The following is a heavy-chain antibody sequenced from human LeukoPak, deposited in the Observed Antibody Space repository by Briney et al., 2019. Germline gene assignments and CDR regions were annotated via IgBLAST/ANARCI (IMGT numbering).Heavy chain of an antibody. J-gene: IGHJ4*02. CDR1: GGSISSYY. V-gene: IGHV4-59*01. CDR3: AREGGTTVDY. D-gene: IGHD1-1*01. Sequence: SETLSLTCTVSGGSISSYYWSWIRQRPGKGQEWSGYIYYSGSANYNPSLKRRVSISLETSKNQFSLKLSSVTAADTAVYYWAREGGTTVDYWGQGTLVTVSS. CDR2: IYYSGSA.